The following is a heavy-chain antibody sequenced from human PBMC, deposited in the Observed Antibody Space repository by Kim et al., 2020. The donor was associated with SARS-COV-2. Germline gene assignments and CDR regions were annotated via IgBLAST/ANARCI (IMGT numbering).Heavy chain of an antibody. Sequence: SPSFQGQVTISADKSISTAYLQWSSLKASDTAMYYCASSGYSSGFGAFDIWGQGTMVTVSS. V-gene: IGHV5-51*01. D-gene: IGHD6-19*01. J-gene: IGHJ3*02. CDR3: ASSGYSSGFGAFDI.